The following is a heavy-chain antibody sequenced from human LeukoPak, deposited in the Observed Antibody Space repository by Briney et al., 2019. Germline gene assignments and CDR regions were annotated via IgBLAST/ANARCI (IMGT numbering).Heavy chain of an antibody. Sequence: PGGSLRLSCAASGFTFSSYGMHWVRQAPGKGLEWVSSISSSSSYIYYADSVKGRFTISRDNAKNSLYLQMNSLRAEDTAVYYCARDSRTGDKRFWVSNFDYWGQGTLVTVSS. CDR1: GFTFSSYG. D-gene: IGHD7-27*01. V-gene: IGHV3-21*01. CDR3: ARDSRTGDKRFWVSNFDY. CDR2: ISSSSSYI. J-gene: IGHJ4*02.